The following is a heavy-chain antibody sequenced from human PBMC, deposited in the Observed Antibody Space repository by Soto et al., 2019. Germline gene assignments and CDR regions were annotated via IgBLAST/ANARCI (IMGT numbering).Heavy chain of an antibody. CDR1: GFSLTTDRVG. CDR2: IYWDDSK. Sequence: QITLKESGPTLVKPTQTLTLTCTFSGFSLTTDRVGVGWIRQPPGEALEWLAVIYWDDSKTYRPSLESRLTITKDTSKNQVALTMTNMDSLYTATYYCAHAYGGRSLYWGQGTLVTVSS. J-gene: IGHJ4*02. V-gene: IGHV2-5*02. D-gene: IGHD1-26*01. CDR3: AHAYGGRSLY.